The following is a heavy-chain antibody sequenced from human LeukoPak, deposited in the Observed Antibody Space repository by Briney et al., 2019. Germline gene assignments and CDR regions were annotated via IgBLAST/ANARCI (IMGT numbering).Heavy chain of an antibody. CDR2: IYYSGST. D-gene: IGHD5-18*01. J-gene: IGHJ3*02. CDR1: GGSISSSSYY. CDR3: ARDRLQLGFFDI. V-gene: IGHV4-39*07. Sequence: SETLSLTCTVSGGSISSSSYYWGWIRQPPGKGLEWIGSIYYSGSTYYNPSLKSRVTISVDTSKNQFSLKLSSVTAADTAVYYCARDRLQLGFFDIWGQGTMVTVSS.